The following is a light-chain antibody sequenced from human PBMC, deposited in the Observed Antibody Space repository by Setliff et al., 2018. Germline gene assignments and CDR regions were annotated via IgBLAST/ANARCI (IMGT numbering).Light chain of an antibody. CDR1: ASDVGDYNY. Sequence: QSALTQPASVSGSPGQSITISCTGSASDVGDYNYVSWHQQHPGEAPKLLIYEVINRPSGTSNRFSGSKSGNTASLTISGLLAEDEADYFCSSYTSSHTYVFGSGTKVTVL. CDR3: SSYTSSHTYV. V-gene: IGLV2-14*01. J-gene: IGLJ1*01. CDR2: EVI.